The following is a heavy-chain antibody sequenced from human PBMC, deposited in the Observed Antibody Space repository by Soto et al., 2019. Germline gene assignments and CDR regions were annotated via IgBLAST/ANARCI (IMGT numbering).Heavy chain of an antibody. D-gene: IGHD6-13*01. CDR1: GGTFSSYA. CDR3: AGPRIAAAGKALGNYYYYGMDV. Sequence: AASVKVSCKASGGTFSSYAISWVRQAPGQGLEWMGGIIPIFGTANYAQKFQGRVTITADESTSTAYMELSSLRSEDTAVYYCAGPRIAAAGKALGNYYYYGMDVWGQGTTVTVSS. CDR2: IIPIFGTA. J-gene: IGHJ6*02. V-gene: IGHV1-69*13.